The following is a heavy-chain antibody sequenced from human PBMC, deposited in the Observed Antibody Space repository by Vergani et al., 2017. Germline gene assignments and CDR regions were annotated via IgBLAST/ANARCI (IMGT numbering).Heavy chain of an antibody. CDR3: AAPGPNFWSGYYALDI. Sequence: QLQLQESGPGLVKPSQTLSLTCTVSGGSMESGGYYWTWIRQVPGKGLEWIGHVFYSGDTDYNPSLKSRVTISLETSKSQFTLKLGSVTAADTAVYYCAAPGPNFWSGYYALDIWGQGTMVTVSS. CDR2: VFYSGDT. CDR1: GGSMESGGYY. D-gene: IGHD3-3*01. J-gene: IGHJ3*02. V-gene: IGHV4-31*03.